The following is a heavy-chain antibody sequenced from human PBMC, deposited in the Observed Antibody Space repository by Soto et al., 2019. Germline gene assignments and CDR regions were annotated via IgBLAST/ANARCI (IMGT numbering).Heavy chain of an antibody. V-gene: IGHV1-18*01. CDR2: ISAYNGNT. CDR3: ATTPPGVYGTTRSANWFDP. CDR1: GGTFTSYG. D-gene: IGHD1-1*01. J-gene: IGHJ5*02. Sequence: ASVKVSCEASGGTFTSYGISWARQAPGQGLEWMGWISAYNGNTNYAQKLQGRVTMTTDTSTSTAYMELRSLRSEATAAYYCATTPPGVYGTTRSANWFDPWGQGTLVTVSS.